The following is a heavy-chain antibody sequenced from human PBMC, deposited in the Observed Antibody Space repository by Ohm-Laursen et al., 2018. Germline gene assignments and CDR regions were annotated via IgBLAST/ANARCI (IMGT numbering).Heavy chain of an antibody. J-gene: IGHJ4*02. V-gene: IGHV4-59*12. CDR3: AAPPPFDY. CDR1: GGSISSYY. CDR2: IYYSGST. Sequence: GTLSLTCTVSGGSISSYYWSWIRQPPGKGLEWIGYIYYSGSTNYNPSLKSRVTISVDTSKNQFSLKLSSVTAADTAVYYCAAPPPFDYWGQGTLVTVSS.